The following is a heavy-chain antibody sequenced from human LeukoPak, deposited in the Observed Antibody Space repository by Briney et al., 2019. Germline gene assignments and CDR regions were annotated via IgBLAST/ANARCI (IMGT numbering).Heavy chain of an antibody. J-gene: IGHJ4*02. D-gene: IGHD2/OR15-2a*01. CDR2: ISAYNGNT. Sequence: GASVKVSCKASGYTFTSYGISWVRQAPGQGLEWMGWISAYNGNTNYAQKLQGRVTMTTDTSTSTAYMELRSLRSDDTAVYYCTRVWALEYFPQYYFDYWGQGTLVTVSS. CDR3: TRVWALEYFPQYYFDY. V-gene: IGHV1-18*01. CDR1: GYTFTSYG.